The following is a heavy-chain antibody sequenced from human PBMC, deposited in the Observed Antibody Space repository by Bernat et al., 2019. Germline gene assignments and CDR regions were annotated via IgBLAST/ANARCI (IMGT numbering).Heavy chain of an antibody. V-gene: IGHV3-23*01. J-gene: IGHJ4*02. D-gene: IGHD5-18*01. CDR3: ARMRLHTRGLDY. CDR1: GFTFNNYA. Sequence: EVQLLESGGGLVQPGGSLRLSCAASGFTFNNYAMSWVRQAPGKGLEWVSVISGGAGSTDYVDSVKGRFSISRDNSKNTLYLDMNSLRAEDTAVYYCARMRLHTRGLDYWGQGTLVTVSS. CDR2: ISGGAGST.